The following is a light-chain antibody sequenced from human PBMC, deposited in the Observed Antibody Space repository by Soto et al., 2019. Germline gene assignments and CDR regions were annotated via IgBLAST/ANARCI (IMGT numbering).Light chain of an antibody. CDR2: EVS. Sequence: QPVPTQPPSVSGSPGQSVTISCTGTSSDVGSYNRVSWYQQPPGTAPKLMIYEVSNRPSGVPDRFSGTKSGNTASLTISGLQAEDEADYYCSSYTSSSIWLFGGGTKLTVL. CDR3: SSYTSSSIWL. J-gene: IGLJ2*01. CDR1: SSDVGSYNR. V-gene: IGLV2-18*02.